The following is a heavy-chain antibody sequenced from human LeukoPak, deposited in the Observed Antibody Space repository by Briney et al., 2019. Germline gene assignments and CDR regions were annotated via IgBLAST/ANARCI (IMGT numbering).Heavy chain of an antibody. CDR2: IRFDGSNE. D-gene: IGHD4-23*01. CDR3: ARAYYGGNSFDY. J-gene: IGHJ4*02. V-gene: IGHV3-30*02. CDR1: GFTFSSYA. Sequence: GGSLRLSCAASGFTFSSYAMHWVRQAPGKGLEWAAFIRFDGSNEQYADSVKARFTISRDKSTNTLYLQMNSLRAEDTAVYYCARAYYGGNSFDYWGQGTLVTVSS.